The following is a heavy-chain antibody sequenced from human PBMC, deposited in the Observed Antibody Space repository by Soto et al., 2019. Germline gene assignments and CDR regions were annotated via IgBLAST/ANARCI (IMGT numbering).Heavy chain of an antibody. CDR2: INPNGGVT. V-gene: IGHV1-2*04. J-gene: IGHJ6*03. CDR3: ARESGGATATLDYYYFYMDV. CDR1: GDSFNDYY. Sequence: QVQLVQSGAEVRKPGASVTVSCRSSGDSFNDYYIHWVRQAPGQGFEWMGWINPNGGVTKYAQKFQGWVSMTRDTSLRTVYMQLSRLRSDDTAVYYCARESGGATATLDYYYFYMDVWGTGTTVTVSS. D-gene: IGHD5-12*01.